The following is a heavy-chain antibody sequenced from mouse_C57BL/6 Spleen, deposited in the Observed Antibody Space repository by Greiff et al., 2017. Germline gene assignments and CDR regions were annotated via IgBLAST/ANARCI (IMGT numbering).Heavy chain of an antibody. CDR3: AREGTAQAVQFAY. V-gene: IGHV1-59*01. Sequence: QVQLQQPGAELVRPGTSVKLSCKASGYTFTSYWMHWVKQRPGQGLEWIGVIDPSDSYTNYNQKFKGKATLTVDTSSSTAYMQLSSLTSEDSAVYYCAREGTAQAVQFAYWGQGTLVTVSA. J-gene: IGHJ3*01. D-gene: IGHD3-2*02. CDR1: GYTFTSYW. CDR2: IDPSDSYT.